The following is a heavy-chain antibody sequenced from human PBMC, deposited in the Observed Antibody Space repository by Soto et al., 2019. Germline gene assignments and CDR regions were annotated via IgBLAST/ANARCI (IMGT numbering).Heavy chain of an antibody. D-gene: IGHD6-13*01. CDR3: ARYNAASGTYYFDF. CDR1: GASVIRTYW. Sequence: SEALSVTCAISGASVIRTYWWSWVRQPPGKGPEWIGEINHRGSANYNPSLKSRVTISVDISKSQFSLRLTSVTAADTAVYYCARYNAASGTYYFDFWGQGALVTVS. J-gene: IGHJ4*02. V-gene: IGHV4-4*02. CDR2: INHRGSA.